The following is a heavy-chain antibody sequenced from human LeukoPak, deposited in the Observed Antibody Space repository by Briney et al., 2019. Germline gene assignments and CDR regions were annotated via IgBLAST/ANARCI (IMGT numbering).Heavy chain of an antibody. D-gene: IGHD4-17*01. Sequence: GGSLRLSCAASGFTVSSNYMSWVRQAPGKGLEWASVIYSGGSTYYADSVKGRFTISRDNSKNTLYLQMNSLRAEDTAVYYCARSVTVALYFDYWGQGTLVTVSS. J-gene: IGHJ4*02. CDR1: GFTVSSNY. CDR2: IYSGGST. CDR3: ARSVTVALYFDY. V-gene: IGHV3-53*01.